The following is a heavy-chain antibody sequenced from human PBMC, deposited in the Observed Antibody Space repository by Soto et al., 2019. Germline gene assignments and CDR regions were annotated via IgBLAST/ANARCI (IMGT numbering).Heavy chain of an antibody. CDR1: GYTFTSYY. CDR2: INPSGGST. V-gene: IGHV1-46*03. CDR3: ARREYYYGSGTQGYMDV. Sequence: QVQLVQSGAEVKKPGASVKVSCKASGYTFTSYYMHWVRQAPGQGLEWMGIINPSGGSTSYAQKLQGRVTMTRDTSTSTVYMELSSLRSEDTAVYYCARREYYYGSGTQGYMDVWGKGTTVTVSS. J-gene: IGHJ6*03. D-gene: IGHD3-10*01.